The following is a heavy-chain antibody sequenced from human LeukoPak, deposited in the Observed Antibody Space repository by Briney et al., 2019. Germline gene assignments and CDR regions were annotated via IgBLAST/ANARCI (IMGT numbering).Heavy chain of an antibody. CDR1: GFTFSSCE. J-gene: IGHJ4*02. Sequence: GGSLRLSCTAAGFTFSSCEMNWVRQAPGKGLEWVSYISSSGSTIYYADSVKGRFTISRDNAKNLLYLQMSSLRAEDTAIYYCAREMATIDYWGQGTRVTVSS. CDR2: ISSSGSTI. CDR3: AREMATIDY. D-gene: IGHD5-24*01. V-gene: IGHV3-48*03.